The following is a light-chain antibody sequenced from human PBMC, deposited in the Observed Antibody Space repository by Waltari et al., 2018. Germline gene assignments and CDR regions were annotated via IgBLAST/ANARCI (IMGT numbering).Light chain of an antibody. J-gene: IGKJ2*01. Sequence: DIVMTQSPDSLAVSLGEGATISCRSSQSVLSRSNNKNYLAWYQQKPGQPPKLLIYWASTRQPGIPDRFSGSGSGTDFSLTITGLQAEDVAIYFYQQYYRGHTFGQGTKLEI. CDR1: QSVLSRSNNKNY. CDR3: QQYYRGHT. CDR2: WAS. V-gene: IGKV4-1*01.